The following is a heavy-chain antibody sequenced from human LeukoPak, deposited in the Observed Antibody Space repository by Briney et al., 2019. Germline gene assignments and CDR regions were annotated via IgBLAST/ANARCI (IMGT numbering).Heavy chain of an antibody. CDR2: IHYSGST. CDR3: ARLVGVGYNYGVGQWYFDF. CDR1: GGSISSYF. Sequence: SETLSLTCTVSGGSISSYFWSWIRQPPGKGLEWIGHIHYSGSTNYSPSLKSRVTISVDTSKNQFSLKLSSVTAADTAVYYCARLVGVGYNYGVGQWYFDFWGRGTLVTVSS. J-gene: IGHJ4*02. V-gene: IGHV4-59*08. D-gene: IGHD5-18*01.